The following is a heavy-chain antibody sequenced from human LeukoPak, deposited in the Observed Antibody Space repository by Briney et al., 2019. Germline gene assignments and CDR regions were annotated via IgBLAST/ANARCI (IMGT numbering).Heavy chain of an antibody. CDR1: GYTFTGYY. V-gene: IGHV1-2*02. D-gene: IGHD2-15*01. CDR3: ARGDCSGDSCYSILLFDP. CDR2: INPNSGGT. Sequence: ASVKVSCKASGYTFTGYYMHWVRQAPGQGLKWMGWINPNSGGTNYAQKFQGRVTMTRDTSISTAYLELSRLRSDDTAVYYCARGDCSGDSCYSILLFDPWGQGTLVTVSS. J-gene: IGHJ5*02.